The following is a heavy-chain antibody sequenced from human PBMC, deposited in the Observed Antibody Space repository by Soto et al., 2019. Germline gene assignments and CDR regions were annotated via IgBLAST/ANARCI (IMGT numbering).Heavy chain of an antibody. CDR3: ARAVAVAGSPSFGY. Sequence: QVQLVQSGAEVKKPGSSVKVSCKASVGTFSSYAISWVRQAPGQGLEWMGGIIPIFGTANYAQKFQGRVTITADESTSTGYMELSSLSSEDTAVYYWARAVAVAGSPSFGYWGQGTLVTVSS. CDR1: VGTFSSYA. J-gene: IGHJ4*02. V-gene: IGHV1-69*12. D-gene: IGHD6-19*01. CDR2: IIPIFGTA.